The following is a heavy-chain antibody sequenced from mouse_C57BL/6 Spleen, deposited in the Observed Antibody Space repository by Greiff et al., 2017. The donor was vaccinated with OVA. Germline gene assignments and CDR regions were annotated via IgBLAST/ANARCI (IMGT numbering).Heavy chain of an antibody. V-gene: IGHV1-50*01. CDR1: GYTFTSYW. J-gene: IGHJ3*01. D-gene: IGHD1-1*01. Sequence: QVQLQQPGAELVKPGASVKLSCKAPGYTFTSYWMQWVKQRPGQGLEWIGEIDPSDSYTNYNQKFKGKATLTVDTSSSTAYMQLSSLTSEDSAVYYCARGDYGSSGGFAYWGQGTLVTVSA. CDR3: ARGDYGSSGGFAY. CDR2: IDPSDSYT.